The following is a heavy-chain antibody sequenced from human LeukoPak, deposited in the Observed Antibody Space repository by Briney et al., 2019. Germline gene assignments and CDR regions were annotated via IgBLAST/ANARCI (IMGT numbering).Heavy chain of an antibody. D-gene: IGHD3-10*01. J-gene: IGHJ4*02. CDR3: AHMVRGVIVDFDY. CDR1: GFTFSSYG. V-gene: IGHV3-30*03. Sequence: GRSLRLSCAASGFTFSSYGMHWVRQAPGKGLEWVAVVSYDGSNKYYADSVKGRFTISRDNSKNTLYLQMNSLRAEDTAVYYCAHMVRGVIVDFDYWGQGTLATVSS. CDR2: VSYDGSNK.